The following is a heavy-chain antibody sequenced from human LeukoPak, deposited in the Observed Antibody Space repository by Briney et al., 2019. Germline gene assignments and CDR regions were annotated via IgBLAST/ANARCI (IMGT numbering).Heavy chain of an antibody. Sequence: SGGSLRLSCAASGFTFSSYAMHWVRQAPGKGLEWVAVISYDGSNKYYAGSVKGRFTISRDNSKNTLYLQMNSLRAEDTAVYYCASDSSGYYYYFDYWGQGTLVTVSS. CDR1: GFTFSSYA. CDR2: ISYDGSNK. D-gene: IGHD3-22*01. CDR3: ASDSSGYYYYFDY. J-gene: IGHJ4*02. V-gene: IGHV3-30*04.